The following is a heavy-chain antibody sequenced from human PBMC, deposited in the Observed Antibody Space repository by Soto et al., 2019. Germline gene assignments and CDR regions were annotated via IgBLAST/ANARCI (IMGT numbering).Heavy chain of an antibody. V-gene: IGHV4-39*07. CDR1: GVSISSNTYY. CDR3: ATTLPPSGSSFFSWFDP. CDR2: ISFSGST. Sequence: SETLSLTCTVSGVSISSNTYYWGWIRQPPGKGLEWIGSISFSGSTYYNPSFQGHVTISVDKSSSTAYVQWSSLKASDTAMYYCATTLPPSGSSFFSWFDPWGQGTLVTVSS. D-gene: IGHD1-26*01. J-gene: IGHJ5*02.